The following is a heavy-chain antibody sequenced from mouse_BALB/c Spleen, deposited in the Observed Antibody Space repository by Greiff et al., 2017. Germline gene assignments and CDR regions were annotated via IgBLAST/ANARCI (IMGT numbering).Heavy chain of an antibody. D-gene: IGHD2-12*01. V-gene: IGHV1-54*01. J-gene: IGHJ4*01. CDR1: GYAFTNYL. CDR3: ARNPYRGAMDY. CDR2: INPGSGGT. Sequence: QVQLKESGAELVRPGTSVKVSCKASGYAFTNYLIEWVKQRPGQGLEWIGVINPGSGGTNYNEKFKGKATLTADKSSSTAYMQLSSLTSDDYAVYFCARNPYRGAMDYWGQGTSVTVSS.